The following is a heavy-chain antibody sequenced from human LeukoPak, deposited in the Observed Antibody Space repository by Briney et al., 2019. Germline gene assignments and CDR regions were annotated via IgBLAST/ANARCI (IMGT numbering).Heavy chain of an antibody. Sequence: PSETLSLTCAVYGGSFSGYSWTWIRQSPGKGLEWIGYFASDKKTNYNPSLKSRLTLSIDTSKNQFSLKLTSVTAADTGVYYCARHYVSGTYPLDFWGQGTSVTVSS. V-gene: IGHV4-59*08. J-gene: IGHJ4*02. CDR1: GGSFSGYS. D-gene: IGHD3-10*01. CDR3: ARHYVSGTYPLDF. CDR2: FASDKKT.